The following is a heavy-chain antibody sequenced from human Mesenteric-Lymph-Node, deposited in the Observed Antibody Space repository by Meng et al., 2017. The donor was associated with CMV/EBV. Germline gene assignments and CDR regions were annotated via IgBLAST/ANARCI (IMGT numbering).Heavy chain of an antibody. CDR3: ARHDSTSCCGDY. CDR1: GYSFTSYW. D-gene: IGHD2-2*01. J-gene: IGHJ4*02. CDR2: IYPGDSDT. Sequence: KVCCKGSGYSFTSYWIGWVRQMPGKGLEWMGIIYPGDSDTRYSPSFQGQVTISADKSISTAYLQWSSLKASDTAMYYCARHDSTSCCGDYWGQGTLVTVSS. V-gene: IGHV5-51*01.